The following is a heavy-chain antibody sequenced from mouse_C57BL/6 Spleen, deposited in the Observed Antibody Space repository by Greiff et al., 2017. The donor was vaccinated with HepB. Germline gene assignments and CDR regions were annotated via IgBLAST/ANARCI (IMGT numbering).Heavy chain of an antibody. CDR1: GYTFTDYN. V-gene: IGHV1-18*01. J-gene: IGHJ3*01. D-gene: IGHD1-1*01. CDR3: ARRGTTESWGFAY. CDR2: INPNNGGT. Sequence: EVQLQQSGPELVKPGASVKIPCKASGYTFTDYNMDWVKQSHGKSLEWIGDINPNNGGTIYNQKFKGKATLAVDKSSSTAYMELRSLTSEDTAVYYCARRGTTESWGFAYWGQGTLVTVSA.